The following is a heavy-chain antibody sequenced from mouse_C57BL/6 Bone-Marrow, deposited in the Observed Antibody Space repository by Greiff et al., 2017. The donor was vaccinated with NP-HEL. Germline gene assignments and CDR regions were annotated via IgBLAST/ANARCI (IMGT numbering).Heavy chain of an antibody. CDR1: GYTFKSYW. CDR2: IYPSDSET. D-gene: IGHD1-1*01. Sequence: QVQLQQPGAELVRPGSSVKLSCKASGYTFKSYWMDWVKQRPGQGLEWIGNIYPSDSETHYTQKFKDKATLTADKSSSTAYMQLSSLTSEDSWVYYWGRSGDSSYVGVYWGQGSTLPVSS. V-gene: IGHV1-61*01. CDR3: GRSGDSSYVGVY. J-gene: IGHJ2*01.